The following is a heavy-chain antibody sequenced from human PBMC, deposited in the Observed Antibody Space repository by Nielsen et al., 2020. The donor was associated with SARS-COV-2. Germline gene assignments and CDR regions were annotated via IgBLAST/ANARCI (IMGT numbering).Heavy chain of an antibody. J-gene: IGHJ5*02. CDR2: IIPIFGTA. CDR3: ARDREYYGSGSYYIRWFDP. Sequence: SVKVSCKASGGTFSSYAISWARQAPGQGLEWMGGIIPIFGTANYAQKFQGRVTITADKSTSTAYMELSSLRSEDTAVYYCARDREYYGSGSYYIRWFDPWGQGTLVTVSS. V-gene: IGHV1-69*06. D-gene: IGHD3-10*01. CDR1: GGTFSSYA.